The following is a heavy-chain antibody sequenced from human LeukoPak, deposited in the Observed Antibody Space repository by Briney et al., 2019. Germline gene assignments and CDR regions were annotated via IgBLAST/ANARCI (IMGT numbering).Heavy chain of an antibody. Sequence: PGGSLRLSCAASGSTFSSYGMHWVRQAPGKGLEWVAVISYDGSNKYYADSVKGRFTISRDNSKNTLYLQMNSLRSEDTAVYYCARAGHSGYDYGAARGDPDPNYMDVWGKGTTVTVSS. V-gene: IGHV3-30*03. CDR2: ISYDGSNK. CDR1: GSTFSSYG. J-gene: IGHJ6*03. D-gene: IGHD5-12*01. CDR3: ARAGHSGYDYGAARGDPDPNYMDV.